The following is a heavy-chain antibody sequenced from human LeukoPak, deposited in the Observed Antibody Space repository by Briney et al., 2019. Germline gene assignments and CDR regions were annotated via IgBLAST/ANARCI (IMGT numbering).Heavy chain of an antibody. D-gene: IGHD1-14*01. J-gene: IGHJ4*02. CDR2: ISGSGGST. Sequence: GGSLRLSCAASGFTFSSYAMSWVRQAPGKGLEWVSAISGSGGSTYYAHSVKGRFTISRDNPKNTLYLQMNSLRAEDTAVYYCANTGAPTGVTSTEGYFDYWGQGTLVTVSS. CDR1: GFTFSSYA. CDR3: ANTGAPTGVTSTEGYFDY. V-gene: IGHV3-23*01.